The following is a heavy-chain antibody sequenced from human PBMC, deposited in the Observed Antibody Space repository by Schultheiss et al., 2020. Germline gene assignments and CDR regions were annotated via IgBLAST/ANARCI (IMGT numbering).Heavy chain of an antibody. D-gene: IGHD3-22*01. CDR1: GFTFSSYG. J-gene: IGHJ3*02. V-gene: IGHV3-33*06. Sequence: GESLRLSCAASGFTFSSYGMHWVRQAPGKGLEWVAVIWYDGSNKYYADSVKGRFTISRDSSKNTLYLQMNSLRAEDTAVYYCAKVPRPYYYDSSGYFFPADIWGQGTMVTVSS. CDR3: AKVPRPYYYDSSGYFFPADI. CDR2: IWYDGSNK.